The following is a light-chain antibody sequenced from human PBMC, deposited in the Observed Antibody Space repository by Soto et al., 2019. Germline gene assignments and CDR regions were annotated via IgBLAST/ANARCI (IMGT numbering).Light chain of an antibody. V-gene: IGKV2-24*01. CDR2: KIS. J-gene: IGKJ4*01. Sequence: EIVLTQTPISSAVTLGQPASISCRSSQSLVHSDGNTYLTWLHLGPGQPPRLLISKISERVSGVRDRFSGTGAGTDFTLHISRVDAEDLGTYYCMQSSQFPLTFGGGTKVE. CDR3: MQSSQFPLT. CDR1: QSLVHSDGNTY.